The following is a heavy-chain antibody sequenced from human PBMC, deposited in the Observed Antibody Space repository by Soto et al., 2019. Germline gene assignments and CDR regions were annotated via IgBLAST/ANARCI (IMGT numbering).Heavy chain of an antibody. V-gene: IGHV3-23*01. CDR1: GFTFSSYA. J-gene: IGHJ4*02. CDR2: ISGSGTTT. CDR3: AKDLAGATRGRFDY. Sequence: XESLLLSGAASGFTFSSYAMSWVRQAPGKGLEWVSGISGSGTTTYYADSVKGRFTISRDNSKNTMYLQMNSLRAEDTAVYYCAKDLAGATRGRFDYWGQGTLVTVSA. D-gene: IGHD1-26*01.